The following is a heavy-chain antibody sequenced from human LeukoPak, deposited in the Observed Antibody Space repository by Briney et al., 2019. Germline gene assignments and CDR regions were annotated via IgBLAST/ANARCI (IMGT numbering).Heavy chain of an antibody. CDR2: IGTSSTI. Sequence: GGSLRLSCAASGFTFSSYSMNWVRQAPGKGLEWVSYIGTSSTIYFADSVKGRFTISRDNAKNSLYLQMNSLRAEDTAVYYCARDSRIAAAGWDFQHWGQGTLVTVSS. D-gene: IGHD6-13*01. CDR3: ARDSRIAAAGWDFQH. CDR1: GFTFSSYS. V-gene: IGHV3-48*04. J-gene: IGHJ1*01.